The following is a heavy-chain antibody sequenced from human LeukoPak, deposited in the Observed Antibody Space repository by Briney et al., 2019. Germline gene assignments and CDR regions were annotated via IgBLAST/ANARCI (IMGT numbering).Heavy chain of an antibody. CDR2: ISGSGDKT. J-gene: IGHJ6*03. CDR1: GFSFKENW. V-gene: IGHV3-23*01. D-gene: IGHD2-2*01. Sequence: GGSLRLSCAASGFSFKENWKFRVRQAPGGGLEWVSAISGSGDKTFHADSVKGRFTTSRDNSKNTLSLQMSSLRVEDSGVYACARDTTALRYHRAYTNAWGTGTTVTVSS. CDR3: ARDTTALRYHRAYTNA.